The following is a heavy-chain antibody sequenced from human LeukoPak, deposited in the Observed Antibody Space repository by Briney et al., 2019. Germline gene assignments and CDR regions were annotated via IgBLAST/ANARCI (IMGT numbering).Heavy chain of an antibody. Sequence: PSETLSLTCAVYGGSFSGYYRGWIRQPPGKGLEWIGEINHSGSTNYNPSLKSRVTISVDTSKNQFSLKLSSVTAADTAVYYCARGRSLFDPWGQGTLVTVSS. V-gene: IGHV4-34*01. CDR2: INHSGST. J-gene: IGHJ5*02. CDR3: ARGRSLFDP. CDR1: GGSFSGYY.